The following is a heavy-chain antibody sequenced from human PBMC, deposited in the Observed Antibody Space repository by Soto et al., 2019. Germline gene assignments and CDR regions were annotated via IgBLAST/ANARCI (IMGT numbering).Heavy chain of an antibody. V-gene: IGHV5-51*01. CDR1: GYSFTTHW. J-gene: IGHJ4*02. D-gene: IGHD3-9*01. Sequence: LGEYLKISCKGSGYSFTTHWVGWVRQMPGKSLEWMGIIYPGDSDARYSPSFQGQVTISVDESITTAFLQRSSLKASDTAMYYCTTSHFEYLRRTPGYFDSLGPGTLVTVSS. CDR3: TTSHFEYLRRTPGYFDS. CDR2: IYPGDSDA.